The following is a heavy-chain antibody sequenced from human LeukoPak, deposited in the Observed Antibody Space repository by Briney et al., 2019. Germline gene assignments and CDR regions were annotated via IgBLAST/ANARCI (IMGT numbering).Heavy chain of an antibody. J-gene: IGHJ5*02. CDR1: GFTFSSYA. D-gene: IGHD6-19*01. V-gene: IGHV3-30-3*01. CDR3: AKEALAVAGTDDWFDP. CDR2: ISYDGSNK. Sequence: PGGSLRLSCAASGFTFSSYAMHWVRQAPGKGLEWVAVISYDGSNKYYADSVKGRFTISRDNSKNTLYLQMNSLRAEDTAVYYCAKEALAVAGTDDWFDPWGQGTLVTVSS.